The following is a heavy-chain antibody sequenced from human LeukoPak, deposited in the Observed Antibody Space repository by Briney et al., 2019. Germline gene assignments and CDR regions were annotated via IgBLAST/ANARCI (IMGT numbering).Heavy chain of an antibody. D-gene: IGHD1-26*01. CDR3: ARETIVGARHWGY. V-gene: IGHV4-39*07. J-gene: IGHJ4*02. Sequence: SETLSLTCPVSGGSITSSSSYWGWIRQPPGKGLEWIGTIYYSGTTYYNPSLKSRVTISVDKSKNQFSLKLSSVTAADTAVYYCARETIVGARHWGYWGQGTLVTVSS. CDR2: IYYSGTT. CDR1: GGSITSSSSY.